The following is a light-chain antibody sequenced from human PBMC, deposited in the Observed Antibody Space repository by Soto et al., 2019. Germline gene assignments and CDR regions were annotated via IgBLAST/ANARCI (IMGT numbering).Light chain of an antibody. V-gene: IGKV3-20*01. CDR3: QQYGSSPYT. J-gene: IGKJ2*01. CDR1: QSVGSNY. Sequence: EIVLTQSPGTLSLSPGERATLSCRASQSVGSNYLAWYQQKPGQAPSLLIYGASSRATGIPDRFSGSGSGTDFTLTISRLEPEDFAVYYCQQYGSSPYTFGQGTKLEIK. CDR2: GAS.